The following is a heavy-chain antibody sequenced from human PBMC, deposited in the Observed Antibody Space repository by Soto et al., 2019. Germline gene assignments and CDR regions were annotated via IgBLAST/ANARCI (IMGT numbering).Heavy chain of an antibody. Sequence: QITLKESGPTLVKPTQTLTLTCTFSGFSLSTSGVGVGWIRQPPGKALEWITLIYWHDDKRYSPSMKSRLNITKKTSKTPMVLTRTNMDPVDTAIYSYEHGGPAASLEFWGQETLVTISS. J-gene: IGHJ4*02. V-gene: IGHV2-5*01. CDR2: IYWHDDK. D-gene: IGHD6-13*01. CDR1: GFSLSTSGVG. CDR3: EHGGPAASLEF.